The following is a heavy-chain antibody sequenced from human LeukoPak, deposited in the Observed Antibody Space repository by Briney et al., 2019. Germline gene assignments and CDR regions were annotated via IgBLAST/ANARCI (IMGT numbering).Heavy chain of an antibody. J-gene: IGHJ4*02. V-gene: IGHV3-21*01. CDR1: GFTFSTYS. CDR2: ISSSSYI. CDR3: ARAMATAKDLDY. D-gene: IGHD5-12*01. Sequence: GGSLRLSCAASGFTFSTYSMNWVRQAPGKGLEWVSSISSSSYIYYADSVKGRFTISRDNAKNSLYLQMNSLRAEDTAVYYCARAMATAKDLDYWGQGTLVTVSS.